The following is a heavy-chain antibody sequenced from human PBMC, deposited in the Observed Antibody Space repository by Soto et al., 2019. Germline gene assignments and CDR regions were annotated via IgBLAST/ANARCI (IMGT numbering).Heavy chain of an antibody. V-gene: IGHV1-69*01. Sequence: QVQLVKSGAEVKKPGSSVRVSCKASGGPLRSYSINWVRQAPGQGLEWMGEIIPIFGTANYAQKFQGRVTITADESTSTAYMELSSLRSEDTAVYYCARDGGRHSGGIDYWGQGTLVTVSS. J-gene: IGHJ4*02. CDR3: ARDGGRHSGGIDY. CDR2: IIPIFGTA. D-gene: IGHD1-26*01. CDR1: GGPLRSYS.